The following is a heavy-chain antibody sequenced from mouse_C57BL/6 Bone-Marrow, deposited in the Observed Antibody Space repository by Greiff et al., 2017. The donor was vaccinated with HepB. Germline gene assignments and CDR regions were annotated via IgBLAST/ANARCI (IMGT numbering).Heavy chain of an antibody. CDR1: CYTFTSYT. J-gene: IGHJ4*01. D-gene: IGHD2-1*01. CDR2: INPSSGYT. V-gene: IGHV1-4*01. Sequence: QLQQSGAELARPGASVKMSCKASCYTFTSYTMHWVKQRPGQGLEWIGYINPSSGYTKYNHKFKDKATLTADKSSRTAYMQLSSLTSEDSAVYYCARRYYGIFYAMDYCGQGTSVTVSS. CDR3: ARRYYGIFYAMDY.